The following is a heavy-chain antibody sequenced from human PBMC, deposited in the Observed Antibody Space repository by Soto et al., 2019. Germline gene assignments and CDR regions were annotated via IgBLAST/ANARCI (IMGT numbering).Heavy chain of an antibody. CDR1: GDSISSGGYY. J-gene: IGHJ6*02. V-gene: IGHV4-31*03. Sequence: SETLSLTCTVSGDSISSGGYYWSWIRQPPGKGLEWIGYIYHSGSTYYDAPLKSRVIISIDTSKNQFSLKLNSVTAADTAVYYCARDQPRGYTSSWGGMDAWGQGTTVTVSS. CDR2: IYHSGST. D-gene: IGHD6-13*01. CDR3: ARDQPRGYTSSWGGMDA.